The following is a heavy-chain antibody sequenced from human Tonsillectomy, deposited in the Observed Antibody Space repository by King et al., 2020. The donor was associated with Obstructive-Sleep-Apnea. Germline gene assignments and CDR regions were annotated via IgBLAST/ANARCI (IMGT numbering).Heavy chain of an antibody. D-gene: IGHD3-3*01. CDR2: ISYDGSNK. J-gene: IGHJ4*02. CDR3: ARNYDFWSGYYQLPCY. CDR1: GFTFSTYV. V-gene: IGHV3-30*04. Sequence: VQLVESGGGVVQPGRSLRLSCAASGFTFSTYVMHWVRQAPGQGLEWVAVISYDGSNKYYADSVKGRFTISRDNSKNTLYLQLNSLRAEDTAVYYCARNYDFWSGYYQLPCYWGQGTLVTVSS.